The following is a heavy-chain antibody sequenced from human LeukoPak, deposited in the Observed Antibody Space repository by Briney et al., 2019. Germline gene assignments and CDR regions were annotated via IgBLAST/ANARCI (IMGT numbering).Heavy chain of an antibody. D-gene: IGHD3-22*01. Sequence: SETLSLTCTVSGGSISSSTYYWSWIRQPPGKGLEWIGEINHSGSTNYNPSLKSRVTISVDTSKNQFSLKLSSVTAADTAVYYCARGPYYLYWGQGTLVTVSS. J-gene: IGHJ4*02. CDR3: ARGPYYLY. CDR1: GGSISSSTYY. V-gene: IGHV4-39*07. CDR2: INHSGST.